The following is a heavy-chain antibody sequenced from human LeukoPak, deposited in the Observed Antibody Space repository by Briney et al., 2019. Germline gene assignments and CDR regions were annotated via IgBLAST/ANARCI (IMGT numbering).Heavy chain of an antibody. V-gene: IGHV4-34*01. CDR1: GGSSSGYY. Sequence: SETLSLTCAVYGGSSSGYYWSWTRQPPGKGLEWIGEINHSGSTNYNPSLKSRVTISVDTSKHQFSLNLSSVTAADTAVYYCARGAEISEYCSGGSCYSPGAFDIWGQGTMVTVSS. D-gene: IGHD2-15*01. CDR3: ARGAEISEYCSGGSCYSPGAFDI. J-gene: IGHJ3*02. CDR2: INHSGST.